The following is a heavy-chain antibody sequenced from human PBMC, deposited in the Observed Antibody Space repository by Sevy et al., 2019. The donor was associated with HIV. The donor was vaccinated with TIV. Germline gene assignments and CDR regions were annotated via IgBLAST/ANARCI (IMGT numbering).Heavy chain of an antibody. D-gene: IGHD5-12*01. CDR2: ISWNSGSI. CDR1: GFTFDDYA. CDR3: AKGLATISSGAYYYYYYGMDV. V-gene: IGHV3-9*01. Sequence: SLRLSCAASGFTFDDYAMHWVRQAPGKGLEWVSGISWNSGSIGYADSVKGRFTISRDNAKNSLYLQMNSLRAEDTALYYCAKGLATISSGAYYYYYYGMDVWGQGTTVTVSS. J-gene: IGHJ6*02.